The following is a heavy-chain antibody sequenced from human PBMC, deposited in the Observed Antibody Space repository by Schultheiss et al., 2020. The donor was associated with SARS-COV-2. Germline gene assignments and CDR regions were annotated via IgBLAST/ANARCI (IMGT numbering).Heavy chain of an antibody. J-gene: IGHJ6*02. D-gene: IGHD6-19*01. V-gene: IGHV3-30*02. CDR2: IWYDGSNK. Sequence: GGSLRLSCAASGFTFSRSVMSWVRQAPGKGLEWVAVIWYDGSNKYYADSVKGRFTISRDNSKNTLYLQMNSLRAEDTAVYYCAKDGYSSGWTYYYYGMDVWGQGTTVTVSS. CDR3: AKDGYSSGWTYYYYGMDV. CDR1: GFTFSRSV.